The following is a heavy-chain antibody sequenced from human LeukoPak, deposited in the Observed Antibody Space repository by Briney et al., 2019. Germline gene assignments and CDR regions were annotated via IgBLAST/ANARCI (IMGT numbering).Heavy chain of an antibody. CDR3: ARVGSGSLDAFDI. V-gene: IGHV4-4*02. Sequence: PSETLSLTCAVSGGSISSSNWWSWVRQPPGKGLEWVGEIYHSGSTNYNPSLKSRVTISVDTSKNQFSLKLSSVTAADTAVYYCARVGSGSLDAFDIWGQGTMVTVSS. CDR1: GGSISSSNW. CDR2: IYHSGST. J-gene: IGHJ3*02. D-gene: IGHD1-26*01.